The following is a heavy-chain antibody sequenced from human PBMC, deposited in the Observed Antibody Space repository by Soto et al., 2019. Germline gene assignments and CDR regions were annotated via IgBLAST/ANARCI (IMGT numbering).Heavy chain of an antibody. CDR2: IIPLPGLP. J-gene: IGHJ6*02. V-gene: IGHV1-69*02. D-gene: IGHD6-13*01. Sequence: QVQLVQSGAEVKKPGSSVKVSCKASGDTFSSYTLDWVRQAPGQGLEWMGRIIPLPGLPFYAQNFQGRLTITADASTSTAYMELSSLRSEATALYVCARGQWQQPDGMDVWGQGTPVTVSS. CDR3: ARGQWQQPDGMDV. CDR1: GDTFSSYT.